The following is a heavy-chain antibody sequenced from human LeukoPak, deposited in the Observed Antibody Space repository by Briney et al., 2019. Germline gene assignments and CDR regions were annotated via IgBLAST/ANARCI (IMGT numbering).Heavy chain of an antibody. Sequence: PSETLSLTCAVYGGSFSGYYWSWIRQPPGKGLEWIGEINHSGSTNYNPSLKSRVTISVDTSKNQFSLKLSSVTAADMAVYYCARKRGAKLDYWGQGTLVTVSS. CDR3: ARKRGAKLDY. J-gene: IGHJ4*02. CDR1: GGSFSGYY. CDR2: INHSGST. D-gene: IGHD1-1*01. V-gene: IGHV4-34*01.